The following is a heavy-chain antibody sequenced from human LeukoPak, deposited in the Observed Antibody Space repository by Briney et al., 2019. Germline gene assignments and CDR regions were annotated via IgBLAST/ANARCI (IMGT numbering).Heavy chain of an antibody. Sequence: NPSETLSLTCTVSGYSISSGYYWGWIRPPPGKGLEWIGSIYHSGSTYYNPSLKSRVTISVDTSTNQFSLKLSSVTAADTAVYYCARALYGAPTPGGQGTLVTVSS. V-gene: IGHV4-38-2*02. CDR1: GYSISSGYY. D-gene: IGHD4-17*01. CDR2: IYHSGST. CDR3: ARALYGAPTP. J-gene: IGHJ4*02.